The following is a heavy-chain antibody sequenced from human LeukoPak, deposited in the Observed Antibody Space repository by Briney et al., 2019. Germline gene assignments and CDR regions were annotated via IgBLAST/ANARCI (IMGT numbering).Heavy chain of an antibody. CDR1: GGSISSYY. V-gene: IGHV4-4*07. Sequence: PSETLSLTCTVSGGSISSYYWSWIRQPAGKGLEWIGRIYTSGSTNYNPSLKSRVSMSVDTSKNQFSLKLSSVTAADTAVYYCAGASYFTIFGVFDYWGQGTLVTVSS. D-gene: IGHD3-3*01. CDR3: AGASYFTIFGVFDY. J-gene: IGHJ4*02. CDR2: IYTSGST.